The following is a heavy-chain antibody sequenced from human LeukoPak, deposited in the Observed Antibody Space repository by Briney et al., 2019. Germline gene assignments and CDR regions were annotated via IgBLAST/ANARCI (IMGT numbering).Heavy chain of an antibody. J-gene: IGHJ4*02. V-gene: IGHV3-23*01. Sequence: GESLRLSCAASGFTFSSYAMSWVRQAPGKGLEWVSTITGSGGSTYYADSVKGRFPISRDNSKNTLDLQMNSLRAEDTAVYYCAKYLRYLDYWGQGALVTVSS. D-gene: IGHD2-8*01. CDR2: ITGSGGST. CDR1: GFTFSSYA. CDR3: AKYLRYLDY.